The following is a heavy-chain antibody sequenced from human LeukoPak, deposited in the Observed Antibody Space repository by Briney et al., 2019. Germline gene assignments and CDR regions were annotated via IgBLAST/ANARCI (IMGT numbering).Heavy chain of an antibody. D-gene: IGHD3-9*01. CDR1: GFTFSGYT. J-gene: IGHJ3*02. V-gene: IGHV3-21*01. Sequence: GGSLRLSCAASGFTFSGYTMNWVRQAPGKGLEWVSSISGSSIYIYYADSVKGRFTIPRDNAKNSLYLQMNSLRAEDTAVYYCARDIPMGSFDWCANPFDIWGQGTMVTVSS. CDR3: ARDIPMGSFDWCANPFDI. CDR2: ISGSSIYI.